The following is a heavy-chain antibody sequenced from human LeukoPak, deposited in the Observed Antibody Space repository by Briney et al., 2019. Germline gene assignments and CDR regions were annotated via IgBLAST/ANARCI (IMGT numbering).Heavy chain of an antibody. CDR1: GGPFSGYF. J-gene: IGHJ4*02. CDR2: IHNSGAT. D-gene: IGHD3-10*01. V-gene: IGHV4-34*01. CDR3: ARRYYYNLGSFPFDF. Sequence: SETLSLTCAVSGGPFSGYFWSWIRQSSGKGLEWIGEIHNSGATNYNPSLNSRVTISGDTSKNQFYLNLSSVTAADTAVYYCARRYYYNLGSFPFDFWGQGTLVTVSS.